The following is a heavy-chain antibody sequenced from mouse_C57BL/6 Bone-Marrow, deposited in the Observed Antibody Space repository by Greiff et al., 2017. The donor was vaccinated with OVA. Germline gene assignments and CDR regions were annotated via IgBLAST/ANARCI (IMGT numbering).Heavy chain of an antibody. J-gene: IGHJ2*01. V-gene: IGHV1-61*01. CDR1: GYTFTSYW. D-gene: IGHD1-1*01. Sequence: QVQLQQPGAELVRPGSSVKLSCKASGYTFTSYWMDWVKQRPGQGLEWIGNIYPSDSETHYNQKFKDKATLTVDKSSSTAYMQLSSLTSEVSSVYYCARSPYGSSCGYFDYWGQGTTLTVSS. CDR3: ARSPYGSSCGYFDY. CDR2: IYPSDSET.